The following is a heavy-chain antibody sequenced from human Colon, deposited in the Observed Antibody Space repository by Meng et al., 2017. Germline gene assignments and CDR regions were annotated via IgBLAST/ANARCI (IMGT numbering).Heavy chain of an antibody. CDR3: ATSRARGGLGNRLDN. J-gene: IGHJ4*02. V-gene: IGHV4-61*02. CDR2: IDSSGNT. D-gene: IGHD6-19*01. Sequence: SETLSLTCSVSGDSISSGTYYWSWIRQPAGKGPEWIGRIDSSGNTKNNPSLKSRVTISVDTSQNQFSLRLNSVTAADTAVYFCATSRARGGLGNRLDNWGPGTLVTVSS. CDR1: GDSISSGTYY.